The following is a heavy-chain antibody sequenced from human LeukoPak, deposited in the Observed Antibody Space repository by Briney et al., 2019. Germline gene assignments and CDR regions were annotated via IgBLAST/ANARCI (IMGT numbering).Heavy chain of an antibody. CDR1: GYTFTSYA. Sequence: ASVKVSCKASGYTFTSYAMHWVRQAPGQRLEWMGWINAGNGNTKYSQEFQGRVTITRDTSASTAYMELSSLRSEDMAVYYCARGMWGPAAGSTTIFYMDVWGKGTTVTVSS. J-gene: IGHJ6*03. V-gene: IGHV1-3*03. D-gene: IGHD6-13*01. CDR2: INAGNGNT. CDR3: ARGMWGPAAGSTTIFYMDV.